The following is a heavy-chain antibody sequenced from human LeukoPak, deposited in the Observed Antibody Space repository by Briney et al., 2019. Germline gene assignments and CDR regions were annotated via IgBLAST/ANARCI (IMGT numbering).Heavy chain of an antibody. CDR1: GGSISSGSYY. Sequence: PSETLSLTCTVSGGSISSGSYYWSWIRQPAGKGLEWIGRIYTSGSTNYNPSLKSRVTTSVDTSKNQFSLKLSSVTAADTAVYYCAVAVADDAFDIWGQGTMVTVSS. J-gene: IGHJ3*02. CDR3: AVAVADDAFDI. V-gene: IGHV4-61*02. D-gene: IGHD6-19*01. CDR2: IYTSGST.